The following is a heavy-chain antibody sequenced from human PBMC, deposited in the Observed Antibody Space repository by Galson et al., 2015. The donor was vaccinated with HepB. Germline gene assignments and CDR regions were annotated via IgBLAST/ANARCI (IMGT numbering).Heavy chain of an antibody. Sequence: SLRLSCAASGFTFSYYAVHWVRQAPGKGLEWVALISYDGTNKYYADSVKGRFTISRDNSKNTLFLQMNSLRAEDTAVYYCARDLAASYYYGMDVWGQGTTVTISS. D-gene: IGHD6-25*01. J-gene: IGHJ6*02. CDR1: GFTFSYYA. CDR3: ARDLAASYYYGMDV. V-gene: IGHV3-30*14. CDR2: ISYDGTNK.